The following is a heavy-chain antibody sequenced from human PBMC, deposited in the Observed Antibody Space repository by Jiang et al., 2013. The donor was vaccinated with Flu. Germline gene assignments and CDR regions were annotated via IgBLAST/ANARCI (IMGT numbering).Heavy chain of an antibody. V-gene: IGHV1-69*06. D-gene: IGHD5-18*01. Sequence: FGTTDYAQKFQSRVTIVADRSTSTAYMDLSSLRSEDTAVYYCARSSWGYSYGPFEYWGQGTLVTVSS. J-gene: IGHJ4*02. CDR2: FGTT. CDR3: ARSSWGYSYGPFEY.